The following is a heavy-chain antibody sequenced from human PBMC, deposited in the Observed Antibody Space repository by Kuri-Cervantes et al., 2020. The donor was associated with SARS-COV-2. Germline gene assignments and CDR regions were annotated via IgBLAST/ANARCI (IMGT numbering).Heavy chain of an antibody. CDR1: GLSFGNSV. CDR3: ARSTPFRRLVVISQGGAFDI. V-gene: IGHV3-64D*06. Sequence: GESLKISCSASGLSFGNSVMHWVRQAPGKGLQYVSSINSNGGSIYHTDSVKGRFTISRDNSKNTLYLQMSSLRSDDTAVYYCARSTPFRRLVVISQGGAFDIWGQGTMVTVSS. D-gene: IGHD3-22*01. CDR2: INSNGGSI. J-gene: IGHJ3*02.